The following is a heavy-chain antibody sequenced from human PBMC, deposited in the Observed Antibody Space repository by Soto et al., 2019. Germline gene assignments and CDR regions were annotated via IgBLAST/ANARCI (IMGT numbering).Heavy chain of an antibody. CDR2: IYYSGST. D-gene: IGHD2-8*01. CDR1: GGSISSYY. CDR3: AGDIMGTNYYYYGMDV. J-gene: IGHJ6*02. V-gene: IGHV4-59*01. Sequence: SSETLSLTCTVSGGSISSYYWSWIRQPPGKGLEWIGYIYYSGSTNYNPSLRSRVTISVDTSKNQFSLKLSSVTAADTAVYYCAGDIMGTNYYYYGMDVWGQGTTVTVSS.